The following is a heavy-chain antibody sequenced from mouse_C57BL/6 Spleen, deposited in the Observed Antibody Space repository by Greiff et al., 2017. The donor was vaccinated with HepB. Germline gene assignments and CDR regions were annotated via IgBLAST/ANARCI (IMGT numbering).Heavy chain of an antibody. D-gene: IGHD3-2*02. CDR3: ARTAQALYAMDY. V-gene: IGHV1-61*01. Sequence: VQLQQPGAELVRPGSSVKLSCKASGYTFTSYWMDWVKQRPGQGLEWIGNIYPSDSETHYNQKFKDKATLTVDKSSSTAYMQLSSLTSEDSAVYYCARTAQALYAMDYWGQGTSVTVSS. J-gene: IGHJ4*01. CDR1: GYTFTSYW. CDR2: IYPSDSET.